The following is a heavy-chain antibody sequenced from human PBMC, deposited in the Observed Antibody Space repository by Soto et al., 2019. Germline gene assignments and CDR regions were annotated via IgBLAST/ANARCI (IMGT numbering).Heavy chain of an antibody. CDR1: GSSLTSNDVG. Sequence: SGPTLVNPTQTLTLTCTFSGSSLTSNDVGVGWIRQPPGKALEWLALIYWDDDKRYSPSLKSRLTITKDTSKNQVVLRMTNMDPVDTATYYCAHSRYSRSSFDYWGQGTLVTVSS. D-gene: IGHD6-6*01. CDR2: IYWDDDK. V-gene: IGHV2-5*02. J-gene: IGHJ4*02. CDR3: AHSRYSRSSFDY.